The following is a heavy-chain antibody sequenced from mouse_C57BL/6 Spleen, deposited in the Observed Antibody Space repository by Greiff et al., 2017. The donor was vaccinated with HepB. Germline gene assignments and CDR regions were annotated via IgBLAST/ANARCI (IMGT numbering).Heavy chain of an antibody. CDR2: INPNNGGT. D-gene: IGHD1-1*01. Sequence: VQLQQSGPELVKPGASVKISCKASGYTFTDYYMNWVKQSHGKSLEWIGDINPNNGGTSYNQKFKGKATLTVDQSSSTAYMELRSLTSEDSAVYYCASHYYGNYWGQGTLVTVSA. J-gene: IGHJ3*01. CDR1: GYTFTDYY. V-gene: IGHV1-26*01. CDR3: ASHYYGNY.